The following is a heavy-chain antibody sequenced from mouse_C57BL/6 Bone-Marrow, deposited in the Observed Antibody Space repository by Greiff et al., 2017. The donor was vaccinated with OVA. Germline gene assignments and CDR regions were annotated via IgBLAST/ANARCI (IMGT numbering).Heavy chain of an antibody. J-gene: IGHJ4*01. CDR3: ARPRDGAMDY. CDR1: GYTFSDYG. Sequence: EVMLVESGGGLVKPGGSLKLSCAASGYTFSDYGMHWVRQAPEKGLEWVAYISSGSSTIYYADTVKGRFTISRDNAKNTLFLQMTSLRSEDTAMXYCARPRDGAMDYWGQGTSVTVSA. V-gene: IGHV5-17*01. CDR2: ISSGSSTI. D-gene: IGHD2-3*01.